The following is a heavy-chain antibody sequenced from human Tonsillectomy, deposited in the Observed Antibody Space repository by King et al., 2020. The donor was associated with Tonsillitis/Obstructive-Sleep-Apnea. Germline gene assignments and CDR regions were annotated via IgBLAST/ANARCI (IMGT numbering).Heavy chain of an antibody. CDR3: ARENTAMATNFFYI. CDR2: INHSGST. V-gene: IGHV4-34*01. D-gene: IGHD5-18*01. J-gene: IGHJ3*02. Sequence: VQLQQWGAGLLKPSETLSLTCAVYGGSFSGYYWSWIRQPPGKGLEWIGEINHSGSTNYNPSLKSRVTISVDTSKNQFSLKLSSVTAADTAVYYCARENTAMATNFFYIWRQGTMGTVSS. CDR1: GGSFSGYY.